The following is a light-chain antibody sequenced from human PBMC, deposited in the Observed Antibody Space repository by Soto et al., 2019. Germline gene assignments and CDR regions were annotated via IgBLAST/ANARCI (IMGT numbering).Light chain of an antibody. V-gene: IGLV1-40*01. Sequence: QSVLTHPPSVSGAPGQRGTISCTGSSSNIGAGYDVHWYQHLPGTAPKLLIYGNSNRPSGVPDRFSGSKSGTSASLAITGLQAEDEADYYCQSYDSSLSGSVFGGGTKLTVL. CDR3: QSYDSSLSGSV. J-gene: IGLJ2*01. CDR2: GNS. CDR1: SSNIGAGYD.